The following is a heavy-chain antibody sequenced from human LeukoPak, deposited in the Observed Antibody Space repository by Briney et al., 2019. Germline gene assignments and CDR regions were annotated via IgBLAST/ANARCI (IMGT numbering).Heavy chain of an antibody. Sequence: ASVKVSCKASGYTFTSYGISWVRQAPGQRLEWMGWISAYNGNTNYAQKLQGRVTMTTDTSTSTAYMELRSLRSDDTAVYYCGRDRLQAPIAYNDFFDIGAQGKMATVFS. CDR2: ISAYNGNT. CDR1: GYTFTSYG. V-gene: IGHV1-18*04. D-gene: IGHD3/OR15-3a*01. J-gene: IGHJ3*02. CDR3: GRDRLQAPIAYNDFFDI.